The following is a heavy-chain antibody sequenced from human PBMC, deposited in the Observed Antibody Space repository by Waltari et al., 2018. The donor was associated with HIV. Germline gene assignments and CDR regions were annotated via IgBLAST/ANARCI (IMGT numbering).Heavy chain of an antibody. CDR1: GSSINNGNSY. V-gene: IGHV4-61*02. J-gene: IGHJ5*02. Sequence: QVQLQESGPGLVKPSQTLSLSCTVSGSSINNGNSYWTWLRQPAGKGLEWLGRIYTSGTTKYNPSLKSRVSISLDTSKNEFALKLTSVTAADAAMYYCAREAVVFQYYRYCSGDDCYSHWFDPWGQGILVTVSS. D-gene: IGHD2-15*01. CDR2: IYTSGTT. CDR3: AREAVVFQYYRYCSGDDCYSHWFDP.